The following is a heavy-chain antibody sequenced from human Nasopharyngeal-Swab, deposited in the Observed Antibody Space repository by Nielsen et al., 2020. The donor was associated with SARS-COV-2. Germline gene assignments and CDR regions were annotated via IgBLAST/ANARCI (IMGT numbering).Heavy chain of an antibody. CDR1: GYTFTDYY. Sequence: ASVKVSCKASGYTFTDYYIYWLRQATRQGLEWMGWMNPNSGNTGYAQKFQGRVTMTRNTSISTAYMELSSLRSEDTAVYYCARDVAWWGSDYYYGMDVWGQGTTVTVSS. CDR3: ARDVAWWGSDYYYGMDV. J-gene: IGHJ6*02. D-gene: IGHD2-15*01. V-gene: IGHV1-8*02. CDR2: MNPNSGNT.